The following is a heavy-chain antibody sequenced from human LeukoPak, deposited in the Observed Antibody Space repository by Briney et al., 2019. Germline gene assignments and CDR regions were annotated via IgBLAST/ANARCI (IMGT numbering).Heavy chain of an antibody. V-gene: IGHV1-69*05. Sequence: GASVKVSCKASGGTFSSYAISWVRQAPGQGLEWMGGIIPIFGTANYAQKFQGRVTITTDESTSTAYMELSSLRSEDTAVYYCARGASLVYCGGDCHNALDYWGQGTLVTVSA. CDR2: IIPIFGTA. J-gene: IGHJ4*02. CDR1: GGTFSSYA. CDR3: ARGASLVYCGGDCHNALDY. D-gene: IGHD2-21*02.